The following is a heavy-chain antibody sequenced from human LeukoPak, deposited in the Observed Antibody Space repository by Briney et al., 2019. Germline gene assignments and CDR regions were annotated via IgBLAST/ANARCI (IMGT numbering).Heavy chain of an antibody. CDR2: IYHSGST. D-gene: IGHD6-13*01. Sequence: SETLSLTCTVSGGSISSDDYYWSWIRQPPGKGLEWIGYIYHSGSTYCNPSLKSRVTISVDTSKNQFSLKLSSVTAADTAVYYCARAPWGYSSRLFDYWGQGTLVTVSS. V-gene: IGHV4-30-2*01. CDR3: ARAPWGYSSRLFDY. CDR1: GGSISSDDYY. J-gene: IGHJ4*02.